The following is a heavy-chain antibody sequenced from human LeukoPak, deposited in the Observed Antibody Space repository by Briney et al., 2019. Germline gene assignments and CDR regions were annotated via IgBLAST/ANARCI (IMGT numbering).Heavy chain of an antibody. J-gene: IGHJ4*02. CDR3: ARDRIVGASSLPSY. D-gene: IGHD1-26*01. CDR1: GFTFSSYA. V-gene: IGHV3-30-3*01. Sequence: GRSLRLSCAASGFTFSSYAMHWVRQAPGKGLEWVAVISYDGSNKYYADSVKGRFTISRDNSKNTLYLQMNSLRAEDTAVYYCARDRIVGASSLPSYWGQGTLVTVSS. CDR2: ISYDGSNK.